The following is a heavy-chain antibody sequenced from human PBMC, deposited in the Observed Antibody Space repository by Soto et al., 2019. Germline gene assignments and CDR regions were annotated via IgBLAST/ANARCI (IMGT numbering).Heavy chain of an antibody. D-gene: IGHD5-18*01. CDR1: GYTFIDYD. J-gene: IGHJ2*01. CDR3: ARIRRYSLRHDHCYFDL. V-gene: IGHV1-8*01. Sequence: QLHLLQSGAEVKKPGASAKVSCKGSGYTFIDYDICCVRQAAGQGLERMGWMNPKSGNTGYLQKYQGKVSITSHTCIGTAYMEVSSLTSDDAAVDYCARIRRYSLRHDHCYFDLCGRGSLLTV. CDR2: MNPKSGNT.